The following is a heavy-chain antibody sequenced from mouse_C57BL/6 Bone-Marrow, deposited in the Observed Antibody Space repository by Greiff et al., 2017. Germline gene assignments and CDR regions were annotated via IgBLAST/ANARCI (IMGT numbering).Heavy chain of an antibody. V-gene: IGHV1-81*01. CDR1: GYTFTSYG. Sequence: QVQLKESGAELARPGASVKLSCKASGYTFTSYGISWVKQRTGQGLEWIGEIYPRSGNTYYNEKFKGKATLTADKSSSTAYMELRSLTSEDSAVYFCAREGDDYGSAWFAYRGQGTLVTVSA. CDR2: IYPRSGNT. J-gene: IGHJ3*01. D-gene: IGHD1-1*01. CDR3: AREGDDYGSAWFAY.